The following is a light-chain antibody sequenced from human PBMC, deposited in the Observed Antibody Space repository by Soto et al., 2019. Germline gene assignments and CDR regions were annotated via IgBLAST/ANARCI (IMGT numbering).Light chain of an antibody. CDR1: RHISNY. CDR3: QQYDNLPLT. J-gene: IGKJ4*01. V-gene: IGKV1-33*01. Sequence: IQMTQSPSSLSAFVGDRVTITCQASRHISNYLTWYQQKPGKAPKLLIYDASNLETGVPSRFSGSGSGTDFTFPISNLQPEDIATYYCQQYDNLPLTFGGGTKVEIK. CDR2: DAS.